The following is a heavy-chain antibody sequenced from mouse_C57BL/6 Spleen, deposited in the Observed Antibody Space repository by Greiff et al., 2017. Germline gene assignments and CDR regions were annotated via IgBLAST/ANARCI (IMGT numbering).Heavy chain of an antibody. CDR2: IAPSDSST. D-gene: IGHD1-1*02. V-gene: IGHV1-69*01. Sequence: QVQLQQPGAELVMPGASVKLSCKASGYTFTSYWMHWVKQRPGQGLEWIGEIAPSDSSTTYNQKFKGKSTLTVDKFSRTASMQLSSLTYEDSAVYYCARGYYGLSHYVDDWGQGTTPTV. CDR3: ARGYYGLSHYVDD. J-gene: IGHJ2*01. CDR1: GYTFTSYW.